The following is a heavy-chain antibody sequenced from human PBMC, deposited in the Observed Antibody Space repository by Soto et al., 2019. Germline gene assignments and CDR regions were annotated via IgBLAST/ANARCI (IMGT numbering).Heavy chain of an antibody. D-gene: IGHD4-17*01. V-gene: IGHV3-30*18. J-gene: IGHJ4*02. CDR1: GFTFSNYG. CDR3: VKYITRGPYGGSHGDYFDY. CDR2: ITYDGSQT. Sequence: QVQLVESGGGVVQPGRSLRLSCVASGFTFSNYGMHWVRQAPGKGLEWVAVITYDGSQTFYADSVKGRFTISRDSSTNTVNLQMDSLRAEDTAVYYCVKYITRGPYGGSHGDYFDYWGQGTLVTVSS.